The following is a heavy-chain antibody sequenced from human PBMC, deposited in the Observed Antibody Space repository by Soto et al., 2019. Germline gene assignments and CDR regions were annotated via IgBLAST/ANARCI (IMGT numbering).Heavy chain of an antibody. CDR2: IRGDGSRI. CDR1: GFSFSYYW. V-gene: IGHV3-74*01. D-gene: IGHD5-18*01. CDR3: ASRIGYNYAYDD. J-gene: IGHJ4*02. Sequence: EVHLEESGGGLVQPGGSLRLSCVGSGFSFSYYWIHWVRQAPGRGLEWVSRIRGDGSRIDYADSVKGRFTVSRDNAKNTAYLQMNSLRAEDTAVYFCASRIGYNYAYDDWGQGTLVAVSS.